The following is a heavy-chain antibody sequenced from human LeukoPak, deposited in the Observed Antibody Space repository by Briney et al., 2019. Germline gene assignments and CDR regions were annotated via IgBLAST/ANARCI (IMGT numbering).Heavy chain of an antibody. CDR1: GFTFSSYG. CDR3: ARDGYCSGGSCSPYYMDV. J-gene: IGHJ6*03. V-gene: IGHV3-33*01. D-gene: IGHD2-15*01. CDR2: IWYDGSNK. Sequence: GRSLRLSCAASGFTFSSYGMHWVRQAPGKGLEWVAVIWYDGSNKYYADSVKGQFTISRDNSKNTLYLQMNSLRAEDTAVYYCARDGYCSGGSCSPYYMDVWGKGTTVTVSS.